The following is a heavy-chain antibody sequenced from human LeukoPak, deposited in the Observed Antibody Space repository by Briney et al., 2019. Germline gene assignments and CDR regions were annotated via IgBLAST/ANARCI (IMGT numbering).Heavy chain of an antibody. V-gene: IGHV4-59*08. CDR1: GGSISSYY. CDR2: IYYSGST. D-gene: IGHD2-21*01. CDR3: ARHGPQSLRCGGDCYH. J-gene: IGHJ4*02. Sequence: KPSETLSLTCTVSGGSISSYYWSWIRRPPGKGLEWIGYIYYSGSTDYNPSLKSRVTISVDTSKNQFSLKLSSVTAADTAVYYCARHGPQSLRCGGDCYHWGQGTLVTVSS.